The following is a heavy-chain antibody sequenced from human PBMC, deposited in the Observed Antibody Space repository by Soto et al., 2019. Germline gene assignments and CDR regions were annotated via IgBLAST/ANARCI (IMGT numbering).Heavy chain of an antibody. CDR3: ATAGCSGGSCRPYYYYGMDV. CDR2: IIPIFGTA. J-gene: IGHJ6*02. D-gene: IGHD2-15*01. Sequence: GASVKVSCKAPGGTFSSYAISWVRQAPGQGLEWMGGIIPIFGTANYAQKFQGRVTITADKSTSTAYMELSSLRSEDTAVYYCATAGCSGGSCRPYYYYGMDVWGQGTTVPVYS. V-gene: IGHV1-69*06. CDR1: GGTFSSYA.